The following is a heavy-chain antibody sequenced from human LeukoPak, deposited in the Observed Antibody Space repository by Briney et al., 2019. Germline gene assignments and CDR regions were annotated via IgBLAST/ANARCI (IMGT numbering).Heavy chain of an antibody. CDR3: ATVPGYCSSTSCFPFDY. D-gene: IGHD2-2*01. CDR2: FDPEDGET. Sequence: ASVKVSCKVSGYTLTELSMHWVRQAPGKGLEWMGGFDPEDGETIYAQKFQGRDTMTEDTSTDTAYMELSSLRSEDTAVYYCATVPGYCSSTSCFPFDYWGQGTLVTVSS. J-gene: IGHJ4*02. CDR1: GYTLTELS. V-gene: IGHV1-24*01.